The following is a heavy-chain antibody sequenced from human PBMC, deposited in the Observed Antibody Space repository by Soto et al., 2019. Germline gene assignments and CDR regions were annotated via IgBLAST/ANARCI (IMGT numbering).Heavy chain of an antibody. D-gene: IGHD6-13*01. J-gene: IGHJ3*01. CDR1: GDSFASYW. V-gene: IGHV5-10-1*01. CDR3: ARSAVIRRDAFDL. Sequence: XASLKISRKGSGDSFASYWVSWVRQMPGKGLDWMGRIYPSDSYTNYSPSFQGHVTISADKSISTAYLQWSSLKASDTAMYYCARSAVIRRDAFDLWAHGTMVTVPS. CDR2: IYPSDSYT.